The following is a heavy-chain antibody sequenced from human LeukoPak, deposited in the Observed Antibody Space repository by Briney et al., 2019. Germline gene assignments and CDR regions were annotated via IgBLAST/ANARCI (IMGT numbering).Heavy chain of an antibody. CDR2: IYHSGST. CDR1: GFTFSSYAM. V-gene: IGHV4-4*02. D-gene: IGHD3-22*01. CDR3: ARGDSSGYPDS. Sequence: GSLRLSCAASGFTFSSYAMSWVRQPPGKGLEWIGEIYHSGSTNYNPSLKSRVTISVDKSKNQFSLKLSSVTAADTAVYYCARGDSSGYPDSWGQGSLVTVSS. J-gene: IGHJ4*02.